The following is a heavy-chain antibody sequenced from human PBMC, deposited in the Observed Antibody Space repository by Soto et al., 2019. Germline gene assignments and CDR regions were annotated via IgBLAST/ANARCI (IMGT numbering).Heavy chain of an antibody. Sequence: QITLKESGPTLVKPTQTLTLTCTFSGFSLSTSGVGVGWIRQPPGTAMEWLALIYWDDDKRYSPSLKSRLTITKDTAKSPVPHTMTNMDPVDTSTYYWAQRPAYCSGGSCYSGFVTWGQGTLFTVSS. J-gene: IGHJ5*02. D-gene: IGHD2-15*01. CDR2: IYWDDDK. V-gene: IGHV2-5*02. CDR1: GFSLSTSGVG. CDR3: AQRPAYCSGGSCYSGFVT.